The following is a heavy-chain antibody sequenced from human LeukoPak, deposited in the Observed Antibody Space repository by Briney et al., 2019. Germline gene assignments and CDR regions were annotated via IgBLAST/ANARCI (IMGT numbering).Heavy chain of an antibody. D-gene: IGHD3-10*01. CDR1: GFTFSSYS. V-gene: IGHV3-21*01. Sequence: GGSLRLSCAASGFTFSSYSMNWVRQAPGKGLEWVSSISSSSSYIYYADSVKGRFTISRDNAKNSLYLQMNSLRAEDTAVYYXXRVLWFGELPPDYWGQGTLVTVSS. CDR2: ISSSSSYI. CDR3: XRVLWFGELPPDY. J-gene: IGHJ4*02.